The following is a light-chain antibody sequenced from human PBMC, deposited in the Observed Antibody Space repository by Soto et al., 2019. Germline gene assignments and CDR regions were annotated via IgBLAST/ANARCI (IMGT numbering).Light chain of an antibody. CDR2: GAS. CDR3: QQYDSSPLT. Sequence: ENVLTQFPGTLSLSPGDRATLSCRASQSLSSDSLAWYQQKPGQAPRLLIYGASSRATGIPDRFSGSGSGTDFTLTISRLEPEDFAVYYCQQYDSSPLTFGGGTKVDIK. CDR1: QSLSSDS. J-gene: IGKJ4*01. V-gene: IGKV3-20*01.